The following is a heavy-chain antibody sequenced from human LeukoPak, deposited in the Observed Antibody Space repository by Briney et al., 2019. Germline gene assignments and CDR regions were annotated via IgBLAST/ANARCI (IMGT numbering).Heavy chain of an antibody. CDR1: GGSISSYY. J-gene: IGHJ3*02. Sequence: SETLSLTCTVSGGSISSYYWSWIRQPPGKGLEWIGYIYYSGSTNYNPSLKSRVTISVDTSKNQFSLKLSSVTAADTAVYYCARETYYDSSGPNAFDIWGQGTMVTVSS. CDR3: ARETYYDSSGPNAFDI. V-gene: IGHV4-59*01. CDR2: IYYSGST. D-gene: IGHD3-22*01.